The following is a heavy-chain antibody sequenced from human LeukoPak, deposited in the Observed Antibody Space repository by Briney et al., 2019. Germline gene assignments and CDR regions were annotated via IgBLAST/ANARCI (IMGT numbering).Heavy chain of an antibody. Sequence: ASVKLSCKASGYTFTSYDINWVRQATGQGLEWMGWMNPNGGNTGYAQKFQGRVTMTRDTSISTAYMELSRLRSDDTAVYYCARGETHGDYFDYWGQGTLDTVSS. J-gene: IGHJ4*02. CDR1: GYTFTSYD. V-gene: IGHV1-8*01. CDR2: MNPNGGNT. CDR3: ARGETHGDYFDY. D-gene: IGHD4-17*01.